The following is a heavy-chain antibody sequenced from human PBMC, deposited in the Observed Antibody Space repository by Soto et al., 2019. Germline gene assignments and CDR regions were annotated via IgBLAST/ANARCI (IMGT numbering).Heavy chain of an antibody. CDR3: ARDYADIAVAGIPLLAH. D-gene: IGHD6-19*01. V-gene: IGHV1-3*01. Sequence: QVQLVQSGAEVKKPGASVNVSCKASGFTFIKYAMHWVRQAPGQRPGWMGWINDDNGNTRYSQRWQGRVTITRDTSASTVYMDLSSLRSEDTAVYYCARDYADIAVAGIPLLAHWGQGTLVTVSS. CDR2: INDDNGNT. J-gene: IGHJ4*01. CDR1: GFTFIKYA.